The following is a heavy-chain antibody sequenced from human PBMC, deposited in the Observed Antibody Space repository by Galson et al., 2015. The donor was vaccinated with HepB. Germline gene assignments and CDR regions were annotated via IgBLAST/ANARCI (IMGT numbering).Heavy chain of an antibody. J-gene: IGHJ6*02. CDR3: AKGLTSGSPYRAFEM. D-gene: IGHD3-22*01. V-gene: IGHV3-23*01. CDR2: IGARGTYT. Sequence: SLRLSCAASGFTFSSYAMNWVRQAPGKGLEWVSGIGARGTYTYYADSVKGRFTVSRDTSRNTLSLQMNSLRAEDTAVYYCAKGLTSGSPYRAFEMWGQGTTVTVSS. CDR1: GFTFSSYA.